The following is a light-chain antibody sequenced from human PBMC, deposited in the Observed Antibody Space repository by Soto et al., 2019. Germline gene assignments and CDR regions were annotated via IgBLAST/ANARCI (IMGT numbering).Light chain of an antibody. J-gene: IGKJ1*01. V-gene: IGKV3-20*01. CDR3: QHYGSSWT. CDR1: QSVSSSY. CDR2: GAS. Sequence: EIVLTNSPGTLSLSRGEIATLSCRASQSVSSSYLAWYQQKPGQAPRLLIYGASSRATGIPDRFSGSGSGTDFTLTISRLEPEDFAVYYCQHYGSSWTFGQETKVDIK.